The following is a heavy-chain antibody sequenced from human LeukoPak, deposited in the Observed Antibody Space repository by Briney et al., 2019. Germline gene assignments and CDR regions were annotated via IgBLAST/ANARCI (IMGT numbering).Heavy chain of an antibody. V-gene: IGHV3-7*01. J-gene: IGHJ4*02. CDR2: IKQDGSEK. CDR1: GFTFSSYW. CDR3: ARGASGGWYAIDY. D-gene: IGHD6-19*01. Sequence: GGSLRLSCAASGFTFSSYWMSWVRQAPGKGLEWVANIKQDGSEKYYVDSVKGRFTISRDNAKNSLYLQMNSLRAEDTAVYYCARGASGGWYAIDYWGQGTLVTVSS.